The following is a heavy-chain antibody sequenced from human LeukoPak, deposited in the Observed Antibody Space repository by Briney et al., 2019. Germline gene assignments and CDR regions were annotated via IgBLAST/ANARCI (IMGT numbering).Heavy chain of an antibody. CDR3: ATDSDPWGPAAGTIDY. Sequence: EASVKLSCKISGHALSDLSIHWVRQAPGRGPEWMGGFDPEVGDKMHAQKFQGRVTMTEDTSTDTAYMELNSLRSEDMAVYYCATDSDPWGPAAGTIDYWGQGTLVTVSS. CDR2: FDPEVGDK. J-gene: IGHJ4*02. D-gene: IGHD6-13*01. V-gene: IGHV1-24*01. CDR1: GHALSDLS.